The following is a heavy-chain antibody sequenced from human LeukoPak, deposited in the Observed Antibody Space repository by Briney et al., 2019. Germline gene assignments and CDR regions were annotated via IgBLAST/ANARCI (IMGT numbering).Heavy chain of an antibody. J-gene: IGHJ4*02. V-gene: IGHV3-21*01. D-gene: IGHD6-19*01. CDR1: GFTFSSYG. Sequence: PGRSLRLSCAASGFTFSSYGMHWVRRAPGKGLEWVSSISSSSYIYYADSVKGRFTISRDNAKNSLYLQMNSLRAEDTAVYYCVREVENTSGWYSHFDHWGQGTLVTVSS. CDR2: ISSSSYI. CDR3: VREVENTSGWYSHFDH.